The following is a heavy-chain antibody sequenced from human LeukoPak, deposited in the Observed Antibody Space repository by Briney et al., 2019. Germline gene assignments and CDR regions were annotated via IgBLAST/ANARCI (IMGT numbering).Heavy chain of an antibody. V-gene: IGHV4-38-2*02. J-gene: IGHJ4*02. D-gene: IGHD5-18*01. CDR1: GYSISSGYY. CDR3: ARTPPSMVTVDY. Sequence: SETLSLTCTVSGYSISSGYYWGWIRQPPGKGLEWIGSIYHSGSTYYNPSLKSRVTISVDTSKNQFSLKLSSVTAADTAVYYCARTPPSMVTVDYWGQGTLVTVSS. CDR2: IYHSGST.